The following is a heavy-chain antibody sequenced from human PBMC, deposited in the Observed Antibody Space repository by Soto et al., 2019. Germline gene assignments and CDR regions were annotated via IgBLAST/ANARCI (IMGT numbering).Heavy chain of an antibody. Sequence: SETLSLTCAVYGGSFSGYYWSWIRQPPGKGLEWSGEIKHSGSTNYNPSLKSRVTISVDTSKNQFSQKLSSVTAADTAVYYCARGATYYYGSGSYYKWPYYGMDVWGQGTTVTVSS. CDR2: IKHSGST. V-gene: IGHV4-34*01. J-gene: IGHJ6*02. CDR1: GGSFSGYY. CDR3: ARGATYYYGSGSYYKWPYYGMDV. D-gene: IGHD3-10*01.